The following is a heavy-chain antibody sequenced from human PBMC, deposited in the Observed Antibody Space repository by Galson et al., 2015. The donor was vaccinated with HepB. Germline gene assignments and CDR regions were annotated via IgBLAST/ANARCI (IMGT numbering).Heavy chain of an antibody. CDR1: GFTFSSYA. D-gene: IGHD3-22*01. J-gene: IGHJ4*02. CDR3: ARDHYYDSSGHFDY. V-gene: IGHV3-30-3*01. CDR2: ISYDGSNK. Sequence: SLRLSCAASGFTFSSYAMHWVRQVPGKGLEWVAVISYDGSNKYYADSVKGRFTISRDNSKNTLYLQMNSLRAEDTAVYYCARDHYYDSSGHFDYWGQGTLVTVSS.